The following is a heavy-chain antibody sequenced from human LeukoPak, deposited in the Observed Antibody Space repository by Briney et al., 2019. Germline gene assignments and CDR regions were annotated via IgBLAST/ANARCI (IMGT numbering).Heavy chain of an antibody. CDR3: ACGTFWSGYYYMDV. J-gene: IGHJ6*03. V-gene: IGHV4-34*01. D-gene: IGHD3-3*01. Sequence: SETLSLTCAVYGGSFSGYYWSWIRQPPGKGLEWIGEINHSGGTNYNPSLKSRVTISVDTSKNQFSLRLSSVTAADTAVYYCACGTFWSGYYYMDVWGKGTTVTVSS. CDR2: INHSGGT. CDR1: GGSFSGYY.